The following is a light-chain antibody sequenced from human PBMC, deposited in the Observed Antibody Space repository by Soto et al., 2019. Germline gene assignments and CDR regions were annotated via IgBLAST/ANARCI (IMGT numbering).Light chain of an antibody. V-gene: IGLV2-14*01. CDR2: EVS. CDR1: SSDVGGYNY. Sequence: QSALTQPASVSGSPGPSITISCTGTSSDVGGYNYVSWYQQHPGKGPRLMIYEVSNRPSGVSNRFSGSKSGNTASLTISGLQAEDEADYYCSSYTSSSTLVFGGGTKLTVL. CDR3: SSYTSSSTLV. J-gene: IGLJ2*01.